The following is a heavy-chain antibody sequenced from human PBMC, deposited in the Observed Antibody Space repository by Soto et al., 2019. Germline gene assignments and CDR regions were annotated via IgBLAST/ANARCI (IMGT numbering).Heavy chain of an antibody. V-gene: IGHV3-48*01. D-gene: IGHD3-10*01. J-gene: IGHJ4*02. Sequence: EVQLVESGGGLVQPGGSLRLSCAASGFSISDCSMNWVRRAPGKGLEWISYISTNNDAIYYADFVKGRFTISRDNAKNSRYLQMNRLRAEETALYYCASVLGSHRSGSYPSYWGQGPLVTVSS. CDR1: GFSISDCS. CDR2: ISTNNDAI. CDR3: ASVLGSHRSGSYPSY.